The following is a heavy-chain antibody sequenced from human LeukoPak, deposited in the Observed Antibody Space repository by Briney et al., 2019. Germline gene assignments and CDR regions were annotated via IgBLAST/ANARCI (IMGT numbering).Heavy chain of an antibody. Sequence: PGGFLRLSCAASGFTVSTNYMSWVRQAPGKGLEWFSVIYSGDNTYYADSVKGRFTISRDISKNTLYLQMNSLRAEDTAVYYCAVVDNSGWYCHDYWGQGTLVTVSS. CDR2: IYSGDNT. D-gene: IGHD6-19*01. CDR1: GFTVSTNY. J-gene: IGHJ4*02. CDR3: AVVDNSGWYCHDY. V-gene: IGHV3-66*01.